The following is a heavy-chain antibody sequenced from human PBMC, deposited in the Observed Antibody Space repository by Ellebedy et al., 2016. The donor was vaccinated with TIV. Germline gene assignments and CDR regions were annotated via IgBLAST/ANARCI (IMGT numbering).Heavy chain of an antibody. CDR1: GYDFTGYG. J-gene: IGHJ6*02. Sequence: ASVKVSCXASGYDFTGYGITWVRQAPGQGLEWMGWISGYSGDTNYAQKFQGRVTMTTDASTSTVYMELRSLRSDDTAVYFCARPIVGATGGGDYYYYGMDVWGQGTTVTVSS. CDR2: ISGYSGDT. CDR3: ARPIVGATGGGDYYYYGMDV. D-gene: IGHD1-26*01. V-gene: IGHV1-18*04.